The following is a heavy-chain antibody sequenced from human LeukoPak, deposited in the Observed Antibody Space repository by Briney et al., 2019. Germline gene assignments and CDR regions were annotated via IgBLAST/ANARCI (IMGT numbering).Heavy chain of an antibody. CDR3: ARADLVWGKPYGMDV. D-gene: IGHD3-16*01. J-gene: IGHJ6*02. V-gene: IGHV1-46*01. Sequence: ASVKVSCKVSGYTLTELSMHWVRQAPGQGLEWMGIINPSGGSTSYAQKFQGRVTMTRDTSTSTVYMELSSLRSEDTAVYYCARADLVWGKPYGMDVWGQGTTVTVSS. CDR1: GYTLTELS. CDR2: INPSGGST.